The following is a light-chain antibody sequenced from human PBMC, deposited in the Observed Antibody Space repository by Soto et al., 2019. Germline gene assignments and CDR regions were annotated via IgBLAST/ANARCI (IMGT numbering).Light chain of an antibody. J-gene: IGKJ2*01. CDR2: GAT. Sequence: DIQMTQSPSSLSTSVRDRVTITCRASQRISTYLNWFQQKPVKAPKLLIYGATNLQSGVTSRFSGSGSGTDFTFTISSLQPEDFATYYCQQTYSTPYTFGQGTRLEIK. CDR3: QQTYSTPYT. V-gene: IGKV1-39*01. CDR1: QRISTY.